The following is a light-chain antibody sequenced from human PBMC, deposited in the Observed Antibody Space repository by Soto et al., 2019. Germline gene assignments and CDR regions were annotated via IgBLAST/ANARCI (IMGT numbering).Light chain of an antibody. V-gene: IGLV2-14*01. Sequence: QSALTQPASVSGSPGQSITISCTGTSSDVGAYNYVSWYQQHPGKAPKIIIYEVTNRPSGVSNRFSGSKSGNTASLIISGLQAEDDADYYCGSFTGRFTFNYVFGTGTKVTVL. J-gene: IGLJ1*01. CDR3: GSFTGRFTFNYV. CDR2: EVT. CDR1: SSDVGAYNY.